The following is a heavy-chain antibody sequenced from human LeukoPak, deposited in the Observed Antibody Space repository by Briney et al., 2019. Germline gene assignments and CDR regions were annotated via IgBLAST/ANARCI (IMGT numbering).Heavy chain of an antibody. J-gene: IGHJ4*02. CDR2: INSDGGST. CDR1: GFTFSSYW. V-gene: IGHV3-74*01. D-gene: IGHD5-24*01. CDR3: ARRIQGMAPYYFDY. Sequence: PGVSLRLSCTASGFTFSSYWMLWVRQAPGKGLVWVSRINSDGGSTSYADSVKSRFTISRDNAKNKLYLQMNSLRAEDTAVYYCARRIQGMAPYYFDYWGQGTLVTVSS.